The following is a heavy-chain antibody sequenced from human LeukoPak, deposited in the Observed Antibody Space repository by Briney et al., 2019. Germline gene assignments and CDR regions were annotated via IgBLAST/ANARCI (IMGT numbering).Heavy chain of an antibody. J-gene: IGHJ4*02. CDR3: ARNDGKLWLFAY. V-gene: IGHV4-39*07. CDR2: IYYSGST. D-gene: IGHD3-10*01. Sequence: WVRQPPGKGLEWIGSIYYSGSTYYNPSLKSRVTISVDTSKNQFSLKLSSVTAADTAVYYCARNDGKLWLFAYWGQGTLVTVSS.